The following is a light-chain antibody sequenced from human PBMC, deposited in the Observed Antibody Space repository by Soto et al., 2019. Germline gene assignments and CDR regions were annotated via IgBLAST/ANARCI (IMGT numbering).Light chain of an antibody. Sequence: EIVMTQSPATLSVSVGERATLSCRASQTVSSTLAWYQQKPGQAPRLLIYGASTRATGIPARFTGSGSGTEFTLTISSLQSEDFAVYYCQQYNDWPPQLTFGGGTKVEIK. CDR3: QQYNDWPPQLT. V-gene: IGKV3-15*01. CDR1: QTVSST. J-gene: IGKJ4*01. CDR2: GAS.